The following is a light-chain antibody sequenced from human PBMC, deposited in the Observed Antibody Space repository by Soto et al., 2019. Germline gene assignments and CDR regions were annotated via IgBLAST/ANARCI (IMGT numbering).Light chain of an antibody. Sequence: QSSLNQPASVYESPGRSVTISCTGPSSDVGGSNYVSWYRPLPGEVPKLILYGVRGRPAGVSDRFSGSKSGDTASLTVSGLQAADEADYYSSSYTSTRTYGFGTGTKVTGL. CDR2: GVR. CDR3: SSYTSTRTYG. J-gene: IGLJ1*01. CDR1: SSDVGGSNY. V-gene: IGLV2-14*01.